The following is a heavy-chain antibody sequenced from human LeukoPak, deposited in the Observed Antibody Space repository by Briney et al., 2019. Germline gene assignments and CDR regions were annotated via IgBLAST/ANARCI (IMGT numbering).Heavy chain of an antibody. D-gene: IGHD3-3*01. V-gene: IGHV3-7*01. CDR3: ARDVLRFLEWLSIGPYGMDV. J-gene: IGHJ6*02. Sequence: GGSLRLSCAASGFTFSSYWMSWVRQAPGKGLEWVANIKQDGSEKYYVDSVKGRFTISRDNAKNSLYLQMNSLRAEDTAVYYCARDVLRFLEWLSIGPYGMDVWGQGTTVTVSS. CDR1: GFTFSSYW. CDR2: IKQDGSEK.